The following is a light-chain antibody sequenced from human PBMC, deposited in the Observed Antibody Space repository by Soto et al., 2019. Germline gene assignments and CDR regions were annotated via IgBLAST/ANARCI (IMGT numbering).Light chain of an antibody. CDR1: SSDVDGYNY. CDR2: EVY. J-gene: IGLJ2*01. V-gene: IGLV2-8*01. CDR3: SSYAASDSFVV. Sequence: QSVLTQPPSASGSPGQSVTISCTGTSSDVDGYNYVSWYQHHPDKAPKLIIYEVYKRPSGVPDRFSGSKSGNTASLTVSGLQAEDEAEYYCSSYAASDSFVVFGGGTKVTVL.